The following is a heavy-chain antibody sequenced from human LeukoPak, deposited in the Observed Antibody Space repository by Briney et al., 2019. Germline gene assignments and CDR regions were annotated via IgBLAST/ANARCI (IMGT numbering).Heavy chain of an antibody. V-gene: IGHV3-66*01. CDR3: SRFYFDSSGQNSRAY. J-gene: IGHJ4*02. CDR2: IYSTGGI. D-gene: IGHD3-22*01. CDR1: GFTVSNNY. Sequence: GGSLRLSCAVSGFTVSNNYMSWVRQAPGEGLEWVSVIYSTGGIHYADSVKGRSTISRDSPKNTLFLQMSNRRADHTPVYYLSRFYFDSSGQNSRAYWGKGTQVTVS.